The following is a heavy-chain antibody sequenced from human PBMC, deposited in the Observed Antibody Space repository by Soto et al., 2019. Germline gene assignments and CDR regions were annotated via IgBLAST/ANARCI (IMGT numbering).Heavy chain of an antibody. CDR1: GGTISSYV. D-gene: IGHD6-6*01. J-gene: IGHJ6*02. Sequence: QVQLEQSGAEVKKPGSSVTVSCKASGGTISSYVMSWVRQAPGQGLEWMGGIIPIFRTANYAQKFQGRVTISVEESTSTVYLELRSLRSEDTALYYCELGHAPPPHGSSSGPDVWGRGTTVTVSS. CDR2: IIPIFRTA. CDR3: ELGHAPPPHGSSSGPDV. V-gene: IGHV1-69*01.